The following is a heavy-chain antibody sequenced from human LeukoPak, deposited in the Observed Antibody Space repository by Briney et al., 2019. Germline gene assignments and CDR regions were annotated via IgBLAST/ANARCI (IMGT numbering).Heavy chain of an antibody. V-gene: IGHV3-74*01. CDR3: ARNGPPDLNYYGSGSYTGIDY. D-gene: IGHD3-10*01. Sequence: AGGSLRLSCAASEFTFNNYWMHWVRHAPGKGLVWVSRIKNDGKITTYADSVKGRFTTSRDNAKNSLYLQMNSLRAEDTAVYYCARNGPPDLNYYGSGSYTGIDYWGQGTLVTVSS. CDR1: EFTFNNYW. CDR2: IKNDGKIT. J-gene: IGHJ4*02.